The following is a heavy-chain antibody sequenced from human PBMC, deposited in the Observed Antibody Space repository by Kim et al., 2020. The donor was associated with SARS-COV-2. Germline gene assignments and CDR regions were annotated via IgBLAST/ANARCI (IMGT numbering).Heavy chain of an antibody. CDR2: NT. Sequence: NTDYHPSLKGRVTLSMDTSKNQLSLKLSSVTAADTAVYYCARTGEGYYFDSWGQGTLVTVSS. V-gene: IGHV4-4*07. D-gene: IGHD7-27*01. J-gene: IGHJ4*02. CDR3: ARTGEGYYFDS.